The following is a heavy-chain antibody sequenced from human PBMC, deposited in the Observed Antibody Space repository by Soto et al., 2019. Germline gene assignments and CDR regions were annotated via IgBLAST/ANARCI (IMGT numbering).Heavy chain of an antibody. CDR2: IIPIFGTA. CDR3: AQAYDSIRYYFDY. J-gene: IGHJ4*02. CDR1: GGTFSSYA. Sequence: SVKVSCKASGGTFSSYALSWLRQAPGQGLEWMGGIIPIFGTANYAQRFQGRVTITADESTSTAYMELSSLKSEDTAVYYCAQAYDSIRYYFDYWGQGTLVTVSS. V-gene: IGHV1-69*13. D-gene: IGHD3-22*01.